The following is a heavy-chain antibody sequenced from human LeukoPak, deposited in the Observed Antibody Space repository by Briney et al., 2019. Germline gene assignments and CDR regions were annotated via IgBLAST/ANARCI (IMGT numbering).Heavy chain of an antibody. Sequence: SETLSLTYTVSGGSISSYYWSWIRQPPGKGLEWIGYIYYSRSTNYNPSLKSRVTISVDTSKNQFSLKLSSVTAADTAVYYCAASYGSGSYYPIHDYWGQGTLVTVSS. J-gene: IGHJ4*02. CDR3: AASYGSGSYYPIHDY. CDR2: IYYSRST. V-gene: IGHV4-59*01. CDR1: GGSISSYY. D-gene: IGHD3-10*01.